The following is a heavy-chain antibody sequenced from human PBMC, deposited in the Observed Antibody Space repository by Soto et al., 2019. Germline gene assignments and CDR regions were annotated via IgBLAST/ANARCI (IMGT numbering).Heavy chain of an antibody. Sequence: GASVKVSCKASGYTFTSYDINWVRQATGQGLEWMGWMNPNSGNTGYARKFQGRVTMTRNTSISTAYMELSSLRSEDTAVYYCAWKIYGDYDKITDYWGQGTLVTVSS. CDR2: MNPNSGNT. D-gene: IGHD4-17*01. CDR3: AWKIYGDYDKITDY. V-gene: IGHV1-8*01. CDR1: GYTFTSYD. J-gene: IGHJ4*02.